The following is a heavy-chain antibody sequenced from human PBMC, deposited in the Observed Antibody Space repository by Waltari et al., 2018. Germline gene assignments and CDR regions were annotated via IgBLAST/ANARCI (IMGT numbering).Heavy chain of an antibody. CDR2: IYYSGST. V-gene: IGHV4-39*01. J-gene: IGHJ4*02. D-gene: IGHD1-20*01. CDR1: GGSISSSSYY. Sequence: QLQLQESGPGLVKPSETLSLTCTVSGGSISSSSYYWGWIRQPPGKGLEWIGSIYYSGSTYYNPALKSRVTISVDTSKNQFSLKLSSVTAADTAVYYCASLSITGTNFDYWGQGTLVTVSS. CDR3: ASLSITGTNFDY.